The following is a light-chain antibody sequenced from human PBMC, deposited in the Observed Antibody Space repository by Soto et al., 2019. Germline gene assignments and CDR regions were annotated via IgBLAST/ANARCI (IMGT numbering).Light chain of an antibody. CDR3: QQYHSYWT. CDR2: DAS. CDR1: QSISSW. J-gene: IGKJ1*01. Sequence: DSQMTQAPSTLSASVGDRVTVTCRASQSISSWLAWYKQKPGKAPKLLIYDASSLESGVPQRFSGSGSGTEFTLTISSLKTDDFSTYYCQQYHSYWTFGQGTKVDIK. V-gene: IGKV1-5*01.